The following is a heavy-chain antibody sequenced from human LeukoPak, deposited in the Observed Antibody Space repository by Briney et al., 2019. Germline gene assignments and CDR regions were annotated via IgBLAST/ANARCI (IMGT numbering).Heavy chain of an antibody. CDR2: INHSGST. V-gene: IGHV4-34*01. CDR1: GGSFSGYY. CDR3: ARKGYYGSGSYYNDDY. D-gene: IGHD3-10*01. J-gene: IGHJ4*02. Sequence: ETLSLTCAVYGGSFSGYYWSWIRQPPGKGLEWIGEINHSGSTNYNPSLKSRVTISVDTSKNQFSLKLSSVTAADTAVYYCARKGYYGSGSYYNDDYWGQGTLVTVSS.